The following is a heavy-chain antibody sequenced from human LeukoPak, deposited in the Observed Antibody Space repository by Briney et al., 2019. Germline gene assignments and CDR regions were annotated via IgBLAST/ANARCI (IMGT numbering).Heavy chain of an antibody. Sequence: SETLSLTCAVYGGSCSGCYWSWIRQPPGKGLEWIGEINHSGSTNYNPSLKSRVTISVDTSKNQFSLKLSSVTAADTAVYYCARHALPVRRDGYNYVPAAQLILFAFDIWGQGTMVTVSS. CDR3: ARHALPVRRDGYNYVPAAQLILFAFDI. V-gene: IGHV4-34*01. CDR2: INHSGST. D-gene: IGHD5-24*01. CDR1: GGSCSGCY. J-gene: IGHJ3*02.